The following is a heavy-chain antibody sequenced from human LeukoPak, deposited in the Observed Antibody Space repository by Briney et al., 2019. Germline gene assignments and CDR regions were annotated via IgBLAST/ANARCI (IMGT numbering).Heavy chain of an antibody. V-gene: IGHV1-69*05. CDR3: ARDTSWLYYDY. D-gene: IGHD3-22*01. CDR1: GGTFSSYA. CDR2: IIPIFGTA. J-gene: IGHJ4*02. Sequence: SVKVSCKASGGTFSSYAISWVRQAPGQGLEWMGGIIPIFGTANYAQKLQGRVTMTTDTSTSTAYMELRSLRSDDTAVYYCARDTSWLYYDYWGQGTLVTVSS.